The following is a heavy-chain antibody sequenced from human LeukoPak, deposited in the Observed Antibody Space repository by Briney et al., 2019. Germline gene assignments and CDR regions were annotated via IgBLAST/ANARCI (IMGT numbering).Heavy chain of an antibody. V-gene: IGHV4-59*01. CDR3: ARVLWFGELIYGMDV. D-gene: IGHD3-10*01. J-gene: IGHJ6*02. CDR1: GGSISSYY. Sequence: SETLSLTCTVSGGSISSYYWSWIRQPPGKGLEWIGYIYYSGSTNYNPSLKSRVTISVDTSKNQFSLKLSSVTAADTAVYYCARVLWFGELIYGMDVWGQGTTVTVSS. CDR2: IYYSGST.